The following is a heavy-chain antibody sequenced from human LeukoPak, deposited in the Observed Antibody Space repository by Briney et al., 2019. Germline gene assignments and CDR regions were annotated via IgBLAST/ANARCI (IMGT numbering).Heavy chain of an antibody. CDR2: INHSGST. D-gene: IGHD3-22*01. CDR1: GGSFSGYY. Sequence: SETLPLTCAVYGGSFSGYYWSWIRQPPGKGLEWIGEINHSGSTNYNPSLKSRVTISVDTSKNQFSLELSSVTAADTAVYYCARGFDSSGYADYWGQGTLVTVSS. V-gene: IGHV4-34*01. J-gene: IGHJ4*02. CDR3: ARGFDSSGYADY.